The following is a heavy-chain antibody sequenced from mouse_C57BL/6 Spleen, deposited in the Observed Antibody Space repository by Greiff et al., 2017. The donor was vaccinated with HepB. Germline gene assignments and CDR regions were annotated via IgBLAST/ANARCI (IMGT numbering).Heavy chain of an antibody. V-gene: IGHV1-50*01. J-gene: IGHJ4*01. CDR2: IDPSDSYT. CDR1: GYTFTSYW. CDR3: ARGLTGGQLRGYAMDY. D-gene: IGHD3-2*02. Sequence: VQLQQPGAELVKPGASVKLSCKASGYTFTSYWMQWVKQRPGQGLEWIGEIDPSDSYTNYNQKFKGKATLTVDTSSSTAYMQLSSLTSEDSAVYYCARGLTGGQLRGYAMDYWGQGTSVTVSS.